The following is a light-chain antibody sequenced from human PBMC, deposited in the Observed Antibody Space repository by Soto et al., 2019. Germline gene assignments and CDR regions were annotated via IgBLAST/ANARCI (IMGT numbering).Light chain of an antibody. CDR1: QSVSSN. Sequence: EIVFTQCPGTLSLSTGERATLSCRASQSVSSNLAWYQQKPGQAPRLLIYGASTRATGIPARFSGSGSGTEFTLTISSLPSEDFAVYCCQQYNTWPQWTFGQGTKVDIK. V-gene: IGKV3-15*01. J-gene: IGKJ1*01. CDR3: QQYNTWPQWT. CDR2: GAS.